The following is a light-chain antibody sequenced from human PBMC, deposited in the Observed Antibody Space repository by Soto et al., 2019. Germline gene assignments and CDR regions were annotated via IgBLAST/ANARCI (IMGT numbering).Light chain of an antibody. CDR3: HQYGCPRWT. CDR1: QSVVTNS. Sequence: EIVLTQSPGTLSLSPGERATLSCRASQSVVTNSLAWYQQKPGQAPRLIIYGASNRATSIPDMFSGRGSGTDFTLTISRLEPEDCAVYYCHQYGCPRWTFGQGTKVEIK. J-gene: IGKJ1*01. V-gene: IGKV3-20*01. CDR2: GAS.